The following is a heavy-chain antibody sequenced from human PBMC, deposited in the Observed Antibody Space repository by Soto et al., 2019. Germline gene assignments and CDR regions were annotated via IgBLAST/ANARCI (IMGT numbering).Heavy chain of an antibody. CDR1: GLLFSNYG. Sequence: GGSLRLSCAASGLLFSNYGMVWVRQTPAKRLEWVAIITADGSGAEYLDSVKGRFSISRDNSRNILFLQMNSLRVDDTAMYYCASASTPTEYWGQGTQVTGSS. CDR3: ASASTPTEY. V-gene: IGHV3-23*01. J-gene: IGHJ1*01. D-gene: IGHD6-6*01. CDR2: ITADGSGA.